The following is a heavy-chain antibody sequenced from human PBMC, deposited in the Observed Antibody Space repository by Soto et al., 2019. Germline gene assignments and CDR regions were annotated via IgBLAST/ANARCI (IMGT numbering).Heavy chain of an antibody. CDR3: ARFPGGYNSGMNSNVVGTFDY. CDR2: ISYSGST. CDR1: GGSVSSGGYY. J-gene: IGHJ4*02. V-gene: IGHV4-31*03. D-gene: IGHD2-15*01. Sequence: QVQLQESGPGLVEPSQTLSLTCSVSGGSVSSGGYYWSWIRQHPEKGLEWIGYISYSGSTYYNPSLKSRIAISVDTTKNQFSLKLSSVTAADTAVYFCARFPGGYNSGMNSNVVGTFDYWGRGTLVTVSS.